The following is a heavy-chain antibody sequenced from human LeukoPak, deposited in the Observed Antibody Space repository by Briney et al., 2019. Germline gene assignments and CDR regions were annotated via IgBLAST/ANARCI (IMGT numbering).Heavy chain of an antibody. Sequence: SETLSLTCAVYGGSFSGCYWSWIRQPPGKGLEWIGEINHSGSTNYNPSLKSRVTISVDTSKNQFSLKLSSVTAADTAVYYCARICRITIFGVVPYSGWFDPWGQGTLVTVSS. CDR2: INHSGST. CDR3: ARICRITIFGVVPYSGWFDP. J-gene: IGHJ5*02. CDR1: GGSFSGCY. D-gene: IGHD3-3*01. V-gene: IGHV4-34*01.